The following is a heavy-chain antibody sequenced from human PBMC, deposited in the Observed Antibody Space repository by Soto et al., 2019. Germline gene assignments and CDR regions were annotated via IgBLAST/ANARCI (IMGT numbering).Heavy chain of an antibody. CDR3: ARGRIFGVVIIPSWFDP. J-gene: IGHJ5*02. V-gene: IGHV4-34*01. CDR2: INHSGST. Sequence: PSATLSLTCAVYGGSFSGYYWSWIRQPPGKGLEWIGEINHSGSTNYNPSLKSRVTISVDTSKNQFSLKLSSVTAADTAVYYCARGRIFGVVIIPSWFDPWGQGTLVTVSS. CDR1: GGSFSGYY. D-gene: IGHD3-3*01.